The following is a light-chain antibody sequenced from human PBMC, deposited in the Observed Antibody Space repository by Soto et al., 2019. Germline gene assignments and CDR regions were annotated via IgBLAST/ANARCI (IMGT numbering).Light chain of an antibody. CDR2: SNN. CDR3: LSYDSSLSGLI. V-gene: IGLV1-44*01. CDR1: SSNIGSNT. J-gene: IGLJ2*01. Sequence: QAVVTQPPSASGTPGQRVTISCSGSSSNIGSNTVNWYQQLPGTAPKLLIYSNNQRPSGVPDRFSGSKSGTSASLAISGLQSEDEGDYYCLSYDSSLSGLIFGGGTKLTVL.